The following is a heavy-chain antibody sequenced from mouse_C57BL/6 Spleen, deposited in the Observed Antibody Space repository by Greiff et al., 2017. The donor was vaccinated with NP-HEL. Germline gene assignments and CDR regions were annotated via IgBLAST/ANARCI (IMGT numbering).Heavy chain of an antibody. D-gene: IGHD2-5*01. Sequence: VQLQQPGAGLVRPGSSVKLSCKASGYTFTSYWMDWVKQRPGQGLEWIGNIYPSDSETHYNQKFKDKATLTVDKSSSTAYMQLSSLTSEDSAVYYCARFSNYYFDYWGQGTTLTVSS. CDR2: IYPSDSET. J-gene: IGHJ2*01. V-gene: IGHV1-61*01. CDR1: GYTFTSYW. CDR3: ARFSNYYFDY.